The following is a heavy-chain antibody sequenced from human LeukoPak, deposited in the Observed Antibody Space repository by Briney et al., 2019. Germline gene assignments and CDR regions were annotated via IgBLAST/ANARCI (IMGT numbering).Heavy chain of an antibody. V-gene: IGHV3-9*01. Sequence: GGSLRLSCAASGFTFDDDAMHWVRQAPGKGLEWVSGISWNSGSIGYADSVKGRFTISRDNAKNSLYLQMNSLRAEDTALYYCAKDFRRDRTPTFDYWGQGTPVTVSS. CDR1: GFTFDDDA. CDR2: ISWNSGSI. CDR3: AKDFRRDRTPTFDY. J-gene: IGHJ4*02. D-gene: IGHD2-15*01.